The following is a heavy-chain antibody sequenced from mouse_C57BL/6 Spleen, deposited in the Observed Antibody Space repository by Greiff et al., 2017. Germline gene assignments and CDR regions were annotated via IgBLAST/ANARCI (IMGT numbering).Heavy chain of an antibody. CDR3: ARPRGNPYSFDY. Sequence: EVQRVESGGDLVKPGGSLKLSCAASGFTFSSYGMSWVRQTPDKRLEWVATISSGGSYTYYPDSVKGRFTISRDNAKNTLYLQMSSLKSEDTAMYYGARPRGNPYSFDYWGQGTSLTVSS. J-gene: IGHJ2*02. CDR1: GFTFSSYG. CDR2: ISSGGSYT. D-gene: IGHD2-1*01. V-gene: IGHV5-6*01.